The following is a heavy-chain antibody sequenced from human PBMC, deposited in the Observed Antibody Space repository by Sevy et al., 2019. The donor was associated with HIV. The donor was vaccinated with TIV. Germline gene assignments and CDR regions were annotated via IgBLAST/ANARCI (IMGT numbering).Heavy chain of an antibody. D-gene: IGHD2-15*01. J-gene: IGHJ6*02. V-gene: IGHV4-4*02. CDR1: GGSISSSNW. CDR2: IYHSGST. Sequence: SETLSLTCAVSGGSISSSNWWSWVRQPPGKGLEWIGEIYHSGSTNYNPSLKSRVTISVDKSKNQFSLKLSSVTAADTAVYYCASTATGNCSGGSCYPSTVTQYYYYYYGMDVWGQGTTVTVSS. CDR3: ASTATGNCSGGSCYPSTVTQYYYYYYGMDV.